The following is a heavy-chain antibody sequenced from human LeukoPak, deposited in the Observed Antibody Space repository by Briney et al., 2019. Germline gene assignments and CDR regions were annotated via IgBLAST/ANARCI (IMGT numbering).Heavy chain of an antibody. J-gene: IGHJ1*01. D-gene: IGHD3-22*01. Sequence: PSETLSLTCTVSGGSISSYYWSWIRQPPGKGLEWIGYIYYSGSTNYRPSLKSRVTISVDTSKNQFSLKLSSVTAADTAVYYCARDENYYDSSGYAEYFQHWGQGTLVTVSS. CDR2: IYYSGST. CDR3: ARDENYYDSSGYAEYFQH. CDR1: GGSISSYY. V-gene: IGHV4-59*01.